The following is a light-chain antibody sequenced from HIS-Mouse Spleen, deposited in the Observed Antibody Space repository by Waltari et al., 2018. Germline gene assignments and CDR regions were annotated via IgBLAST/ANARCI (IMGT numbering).Light chain of an antibody. Sequence: SYELTQPPSVSVSPAQTARITCAGHAFQNKHTTLNHQKSAHAPVLVIYEDSKRPSRIPERFSGSSSGTMATLTISGAQVEDEADYYCYSTDSSGNHRVFGGGTKLTVL. J-gene: IGLJ2*01. CDR1: AFQNKH. CDR2: EDS. CDR3: YSTDSSGNHRV. V-gene: IGLV3-10*01.